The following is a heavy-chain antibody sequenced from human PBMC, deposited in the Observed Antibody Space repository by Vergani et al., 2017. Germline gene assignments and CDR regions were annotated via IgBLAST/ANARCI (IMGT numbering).Heavy chain of an antibody. Sequence: EVQLVESGGGLVQPGGSLRLSCAASGFTFSSYWMSWVRQAPGKGLEWVANIKQDGSEKYYVDSVKGRFTISRDNAKNSLYLQMNSLRAEDTAVYYCARDWAYSYGPPPIYYYYYGMDVWGQGTTVTVSS. V-gene: IGHV3-7*01. J-gene: IGHJ6*02. CDR3: ARDWAYSYGPPPIYYYYYGMDV. CDR1: GFTFSSYW. CDR2: IKQDGSEK. D-gene: IGHD5-18*01.